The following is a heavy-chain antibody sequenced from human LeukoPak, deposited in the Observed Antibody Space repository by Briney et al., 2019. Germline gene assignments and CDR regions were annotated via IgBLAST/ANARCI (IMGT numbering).Heavy chain of an antibody. CDR1: GYTFTGYY. Sequence: GASVKVSCKASGYTFTGYYMHWVRQAPGQGLEWMGWINPNSGGTNYAQKFQGRVTMTRDTSISTAYMELRRLRSDDTAVYYCARDVKYQQRKRKKETLYYYYYYMDVWGKGTTVTVSS. J-gene: IGHJ6*03. D-gene: IGHD2-2*01. CDR3: ARDVKYQQRKRKKETLYYYYYYMDV. V-gene: IGHV1-2*02. CDR2: INPNSGGT.